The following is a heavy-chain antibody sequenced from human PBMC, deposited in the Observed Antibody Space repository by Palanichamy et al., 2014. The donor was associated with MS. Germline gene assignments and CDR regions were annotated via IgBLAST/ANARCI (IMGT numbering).Heavy chain of an antibody. D-gene: IGHD1-26*01. Sequence: QVQLQESGPGLVKPSETLSLTCTVSGGSTSSYYWSWIRQPPGKGLEWIGYIYYSGSTNYNPSLKSRVTISVDTSKNQFSLKLSSVTAADTAVYYCARDKGSGSYSFDYWGQGTLVTVSS. V-gene: IGHV4-59*01. CDR3: ARDKGSGSYSFDY. J-gene: IGHJ4*02. CDR1: GGSTSSYY. CDR2: IYYSGST.